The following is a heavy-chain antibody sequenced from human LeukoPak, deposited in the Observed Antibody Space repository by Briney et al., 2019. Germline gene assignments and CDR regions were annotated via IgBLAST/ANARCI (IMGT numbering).Heavy chain of an antibody. D-gene: IGHD1-1*01. Sequence: ASVKVSCKASGYTFTSYGISWVRQAPGQGLEWMGWISAYNGNTNYAQKLQGRVTMTTDTSTSTAYMELRSLRSDDTAVYYCARDNEGWKLTYFDYWGQGTLVTVSS. J-gene: IGHJ4*02. CDR2: ISAYNGNT. CDR3: ARDNEGWKLTYFDY. CDR1: GYTFTSYG. V-gene: IGHV1-18*01.